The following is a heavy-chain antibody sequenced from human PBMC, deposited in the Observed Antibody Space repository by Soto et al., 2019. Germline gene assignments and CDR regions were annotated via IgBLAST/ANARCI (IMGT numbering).Heavy chain of an antibody. Sequence: KPGGSLRLSCAASGFIFSTYTINWVRQAPGKGLEWVASISSSSRDIFYEDSVKARFTISRDNANSSVDLQMNSLRVGETAIYYCARGSWGGDGIDVWGQGTTVTVSS. V-gene: IGHV3-21*01. CDR1: GFIFSTYT. D-gene: IGHD3-16*01. J-gene: IGHJ6*02. CDR2: ISSSSRDI. CDR3: ARGSWGGDGIDV.